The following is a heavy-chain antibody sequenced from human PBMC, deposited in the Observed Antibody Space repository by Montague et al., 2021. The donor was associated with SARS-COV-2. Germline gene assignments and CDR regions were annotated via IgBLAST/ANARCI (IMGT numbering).Heavy chain of an antibody. CDR2: ISYDGSNK. V-gene: IGHV3-30-3*01. D-gene: IGHD1-26*01. J-gene: IGHJ5*01. CDR1: GFTFSSYA. CDR3: ARVSRGSYYNWFDP. Sequence: SLRLSCAASGFTFSSYAMHWVRQAPGKGLEWVAVISYDGSNKSYADSXXGRFTISRDNSKNTLYLQMNSLRAEDTAVYYCARVSRGSYYNWFDPWGQGTLVTVSS.